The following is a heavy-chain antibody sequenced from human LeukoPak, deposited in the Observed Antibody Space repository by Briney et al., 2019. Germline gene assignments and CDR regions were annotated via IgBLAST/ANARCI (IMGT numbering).Heavy chain of an antibody. CDR1: GFTFSSYA. V-gene: IGHV3-30-3*01. D-gene: IGHD3-22*01. CDR3: ARAKGSSGYDFHY. CDR2: TLYDADNK. J-gene: IGHJ4*02. Sequence: PGGSLRLSCAASGFTFSSYAMHWVRQAPGKGLEWVAVTLYDADNKFYADSVKGRFTISRDNSKNTLYLQMNSLTTEDTAVYYCARAKGSSGYDFHYWGQGTLVTVSS.